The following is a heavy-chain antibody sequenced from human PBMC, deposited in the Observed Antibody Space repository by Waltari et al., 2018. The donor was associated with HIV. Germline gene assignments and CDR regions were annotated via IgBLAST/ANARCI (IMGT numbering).Heavy chain of an antibody. V-gene: IGHV1-18*01. CDR1: GYTFTSFG. Sequence: QVQLVQSGAEVKKPGASVKVSCKASGYTFTSFGISCGRQVPGQGLEWMGGIGAYNGNKNYAQKLQGRVTRTTDTSTSTAYMELRSLRSDDTAGFYCARDNWNDYYYYGMDVWGQGTTVTVSS. CDR2: IGAYNGNK. J-gene: IGHJ6*02. D-gene: IGHD1-1*01. CDR3: ARDNWNDYYYYGMDV.